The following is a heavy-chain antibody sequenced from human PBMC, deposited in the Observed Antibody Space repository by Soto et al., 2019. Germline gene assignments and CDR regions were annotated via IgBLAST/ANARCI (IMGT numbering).Heavy chain of an antibody. D-gene: IGHD3-10*01. CDR1: GFTFSSYA. V-gene: IGHV3-64*01. J-gene: IGHJ4*02. CDR3: ARQGRAVSSYYFDY. CDR2: ISSDGGST. Sequence: PGGSLRLSCAASGFTFSSYAMHWVRQAPGKGLEYVSAISSDGGSTYYANSVKGRFTISRDNSKNTLYLQMGSLRAEDMAMYYCARQGRAVSSYYFDYWGQGA.